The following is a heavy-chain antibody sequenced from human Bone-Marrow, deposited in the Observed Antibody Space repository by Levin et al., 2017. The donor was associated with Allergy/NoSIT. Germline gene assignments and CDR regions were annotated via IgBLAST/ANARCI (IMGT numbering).Heavy chain of an antibody. CDR1: GFTFSSYG. CDR2: ISYDGSNK. D-gene: IGHD6-19*01. CDR3: AKDIAVAEGDY. J-gene: IGHJ4*02. Sequence: GESLKISCAASGFTFSSYGMHWVRQAPGKGLEWVAVISYDGSNKYYADSVKGRFTISRDNSKNTLYLQMNSLRAEDTAVYYCAKDIAVAEGDYWGQGTLVTVSS. V-gene: IGHV3-30*18.